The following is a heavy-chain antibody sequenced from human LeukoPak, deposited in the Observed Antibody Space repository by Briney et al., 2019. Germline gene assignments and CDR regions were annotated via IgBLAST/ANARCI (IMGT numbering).Heavy chain of an antibody. Sequence: RASETLSLTCTVSGGSIGSSSYYWGWIRQPPGKGLEWIGTIYYSGTTYYNPSLKSRVTISVDTSKNQFSLKLSSVTAADTAVYYCARRSYSSGWDYYYYAMDVWGQGTTVTVSS. D-gene: IGHD6-19*01. V-gene: IGHV4-39*01. CDR3: ARRSYSSGWDYYYYAMDV. J-gene: IGHJ6*02. CDR1: GGSIGSSSYY. CDR2: IYYSGTT.